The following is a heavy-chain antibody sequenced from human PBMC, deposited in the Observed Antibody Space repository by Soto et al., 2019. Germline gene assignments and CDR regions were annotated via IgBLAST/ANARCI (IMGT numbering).Heavy chain of an antibody. J-gene: IGHJ5*02. CDR1: GGSISSSSYY. CDR2: IYYSGST. V-gene: IGHV4-39*01. CDR3: ARTLGYCSGGSCYSGGSWFDP. D-gene: IGHD2-15*01. Sequence: SETLSLTCTVSGGSISSSSYYWGWIRQPPGKGLEWIGSIYYSGSTYYNPSLKSRVTISVDTSKNQFSLKLSSVIAADTAVYYCARTLGYCSGGSCYSGGSWFDPWGQGTLVTVSS.